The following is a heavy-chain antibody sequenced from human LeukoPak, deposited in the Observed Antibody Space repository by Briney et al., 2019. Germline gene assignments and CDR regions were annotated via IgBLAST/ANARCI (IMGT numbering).Heavy chain of an antibody. V-gene: IGHV4-31*03. CDR2: IYYSGST. CDR1: GGSISSGGYY. J-gene: IGHJ4*02. CDR3: ARVEGSSSLFDY. D-gene: IGHD6-6*01. Sequence: PSETLSLTCTVSGGSISSGGYYWSWIRQHPGKGLEWIGYIYYSGSTYYNPSLKSRVTISVDTSKNQFSLKLSSVTAADTAVYYCARVEGSSSLFDYWGQGTLVTVSS.